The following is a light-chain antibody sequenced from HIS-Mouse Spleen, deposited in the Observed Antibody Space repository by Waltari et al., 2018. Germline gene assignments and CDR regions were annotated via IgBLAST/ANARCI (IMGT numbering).Light chain of an antibody. J-gene: IGLJ1*01. CDR1: SSDGGGYNA. Sequence: QSALTQPASVSGSPGQSITIPCPGPSSDGGGYNAGAWYQQHPGKAPKLMIYEVSTRPSGVSNRFSGSKSGNTASLTISGLQAEDEADYYCSSYTSSSTFFGTGTKVTVL. CDR3: SSYTSSSTF. CDR2: EVS. V-gene: IGLV2-14*01.